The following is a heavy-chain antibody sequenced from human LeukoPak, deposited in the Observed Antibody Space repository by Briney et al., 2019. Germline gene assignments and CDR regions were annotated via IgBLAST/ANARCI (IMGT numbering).Heavy chain of an antibody. CDR2: ISSSSRSYI. D-gene: IGHD5-12*01. CDR3: AREHSGYDFPGRDYYYMDV. J-gene: IGHJ6*03. V-gene: IGHV3-21*01. Sequence: WVRQAPGKGLEWVSSISSSSRSYIYYADSVKGRFTISRDNAKNSLYLQMNSLRAEDTAVYYCAREHSGYDFPGRDYYYMDVWGKGTTVTVSS.